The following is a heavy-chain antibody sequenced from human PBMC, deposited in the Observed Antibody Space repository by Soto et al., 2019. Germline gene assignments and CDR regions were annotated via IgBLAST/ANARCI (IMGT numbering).Heavy chain of an antibody. Sequence: QVQLVLSGPEVRKPGASVKVSCKASGYTFTNYYVYWVRQARGQGLEWMGIINPGGGSTNYAQKFQGRVTMTRDTSTTTVYMEMSSLRFEDTAVYYCARAGSGWYSSLDYWGQGTLVTVSS. CDR3: ARAGSGWYSSLDY. D-gene: IGHD6-19*01. V-gene: IGHV1-46*01. CDR2: INPGGGST. J-gene: IGHJ4*02. CDR1: GYTFTNYY.